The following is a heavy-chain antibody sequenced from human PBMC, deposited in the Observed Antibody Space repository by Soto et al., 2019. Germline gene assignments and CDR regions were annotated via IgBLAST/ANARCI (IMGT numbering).Heavy chain of an antibody. CDR2: IYYSGST. V-gene: IGHV4-59*12. Sequence: PSETLSLTCTVSGGSISSYYWSWIRQPPGKGLEWIGYIYYSGSTNYNPSLKSRVTISVDTSKNQFSLKLSSVTAADTAVYYCAREGGGVYDILTGPHFDYWGQGTLVTVSS. CDR3: AREGGGVYDILTGPHFDY. D-gene: IGHD3-9*01. J-gene: IGHJ4*02. CDR1: GGSISSYY.